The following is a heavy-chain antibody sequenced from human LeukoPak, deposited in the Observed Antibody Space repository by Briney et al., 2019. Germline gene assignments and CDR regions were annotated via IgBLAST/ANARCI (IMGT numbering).Heavy chain of an antibody. V-gene: IGHV1-2*02. J-gene: IGHJ4*02. D-gene: IGHD1-1*01. CDR2: INPNSGGT. CDR3: ASGYIGEY. Sequence: ASVKVSCKASGYTFTDYYMHWVRQAPGQGLEWMGYINPNSGGTNYAQKLQGRVTMTRDTSISTAYMELSRLGSDDTALYYCASGYIGEYWGQGTLVTVSS. CDR1: GYTFTDYY.